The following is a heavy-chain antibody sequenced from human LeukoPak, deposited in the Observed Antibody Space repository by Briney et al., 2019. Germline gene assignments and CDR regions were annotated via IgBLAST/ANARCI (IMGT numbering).Heavy chain of an antibody. J-gene: IGHJ4*03. CDR1: GGSFTGYY. Sequence: PSETLSLTCAVYGGSFTGYYWSWIRQSPGKGLQWIAEVSHRGDTNYNPSVKGRVTISVDTSKNQFSLKVTSLTAADTAVYYCARGPTISETGYFDYWGQGTLVTVSS. CDR3: ARGPTISETGYFDY. D-gene: IGHD1-1*01. V-gene: IGHV4-34*01. CDR2: VSHRGDT.